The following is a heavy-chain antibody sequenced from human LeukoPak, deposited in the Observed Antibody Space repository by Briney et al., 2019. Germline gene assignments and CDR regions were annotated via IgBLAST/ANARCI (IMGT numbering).Heavy chain of an antibody. J-gene: IGHJ6*02. Sequence: GGSLRLSCAASGFTFSSYAMSWVRQAPGKGLEWVSAISGSGGSTYYADSVKGRFTISRDNSKNTLHLQMNSLRAEDTAVYYCAKDDYGDYGHYYGMDVWGQGTTVTVSS. CDR3: AKDDYGDYGHYYGMDV. CDR1: GFTFSSYA. D-gene: IGHD4-17*01. CDR2: ISGSGGST. V-gene: IGHV3-23*01.